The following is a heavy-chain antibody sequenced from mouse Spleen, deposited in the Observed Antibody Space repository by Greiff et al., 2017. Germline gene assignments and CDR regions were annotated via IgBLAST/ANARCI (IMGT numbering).Heavy chain of an antibody. CDR3: ARGRYDNWFAY. D-gene: IGHD2-14*01. J-gene: IGHJ3*01. CDR2: INPNNGGT. V-gene: IGHV1-18*01. Sequence: EVQLQQSGPELVKPGASVKIPCKASGYTFTDYNMDWVKQSHGKSLEWIGDINPNNGGTIYNQKFKGKATLTVDKSSSTAYMELRSLTSEDTAVYYCARGRYDNWFAYWGQGTLVTVSA. CDR1: GYTFTDYN.